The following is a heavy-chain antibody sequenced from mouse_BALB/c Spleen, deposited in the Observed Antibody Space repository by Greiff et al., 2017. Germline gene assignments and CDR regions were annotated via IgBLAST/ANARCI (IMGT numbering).Heavy chain of an antibody. CDR3: AREGDGYYAMDD. J-gene: IGHJ4*01. V-gene: IGHV1S81*02. D-gene: IGHD2-3*01. Sequence: QVQLQQPGAELVKPGASVKLSCKASGYTFTSYWMHWVKQRPGQGLEWIGEINPSNGRTNYNEKFKSKATLTVDKSSSTAYMQLSSLTSEDSAVYDCAREGDGYYAMDDWGQGTSVTVSS. CDR1: GYTFTSYW. CDR2: INPSNGRT.